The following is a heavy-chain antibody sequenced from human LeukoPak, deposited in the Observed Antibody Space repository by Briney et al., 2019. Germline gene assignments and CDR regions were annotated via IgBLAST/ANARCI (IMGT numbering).Heavy chain of an antibody. CDR1: GFTFSSYG. D-gene: IGHD3-10*01. J-gene: IGHJ4*02. CDR2: IWYDGSNK. V-gene: IGHV3-33*01. Sequence: PGGSLRLSCAASGFTFSSYGMHWVRQAPGKGLEWVAVIWYDGSNKYYADSVKGRFTISRDNSKDTLYLQMNSLRAEDTAVNYCAREYYGSGSYYRYFDYWGQGTLVTVSS. CDR3: AREYYGSGSYYRYFDY.